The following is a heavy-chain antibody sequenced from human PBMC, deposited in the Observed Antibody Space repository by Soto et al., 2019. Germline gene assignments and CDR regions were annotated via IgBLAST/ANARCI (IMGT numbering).Heavy chain of an antibody. V-gene: IGHV3-30*04. CDR2: VSSDGSNK. CDR1: GFTFNTYA. Sequence: QVHLEESGGGVVHPGRSLRLSCAASGFTFNTYAVHWVRQAPGKGLEWVAVVSSDGSNKYYSDSVKGRFSISRDNSNNTLSLQMNSLRTEDTDVYYCARGAITVLRGVDYLGRGPLVTVSS. CDR3: ARGAITVLRGVDY. J-gene: IGHJ4*02. D-gene: IGHD3-10*01.